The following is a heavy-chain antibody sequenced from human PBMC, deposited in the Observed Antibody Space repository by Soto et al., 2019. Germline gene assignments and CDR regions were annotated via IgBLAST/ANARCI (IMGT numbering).Heavy chain of an antibody. Sequence: QVQLAQSGAEVRKPGSSVKVSCKASGATFIISAITWVRQAPGQELEWVGGLVPFFGKSKYGPKFEGRVTFTADESTRTADMELSPLSSDATAVYYCARDLGGAAPGDYGGQGTLVTVSS. CDR1: GATFIISA. J-gene: IGHJ4*02. D-gene: IGHD6-6*01. CDR2: LVPFFGKS. V-gene: IGHV1-69*01. CDR3: ARDLGGAAPGDY.